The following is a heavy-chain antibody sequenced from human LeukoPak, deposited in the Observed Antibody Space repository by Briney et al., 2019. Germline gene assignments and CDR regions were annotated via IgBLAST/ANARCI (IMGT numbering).Heavy chain of an antibody. D-gene: IGHD2-15*01. CDR1: GFTFSSYS. V-gene: IGHV3-48*03. J-gene: IGHJ4*02. Sequence: GGSLRLSCAASGFTFSSYSMHWVRQAPGKGLEWVSYISSSGSTIYYADSVKGRFTISRDNAKNSLYLQMNSLRAEDTAVYYCAREDCSGGSCFYLDYWGQGTLVTVSS. CDR3: AREDCSGGSCFYLDY. CDR2: ISSSGSTI.